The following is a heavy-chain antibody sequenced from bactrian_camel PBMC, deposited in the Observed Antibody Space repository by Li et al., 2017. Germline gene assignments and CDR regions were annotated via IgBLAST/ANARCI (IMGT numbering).Heavy chain of an antibody. CDR2: NCAGDGRT. CDR3: AADSGKNDGTWCSFRESEYNL. J-gene: IGHJ4*01. V-gene: IGHV3S40*01. D-gene: IGHD6*01. CDR1: GGDC. Sequence: DVQLVESGGGSTQPGGSMILSCIAGGDCKGWFRQAPGQEREGVAVNCAGDGRTWYAESVKGRFTISADNPKNTLYRQMNSLKPEDTAMYYCAADSGKNDGTWCSFRESEYNLWGQGTQVTVS.